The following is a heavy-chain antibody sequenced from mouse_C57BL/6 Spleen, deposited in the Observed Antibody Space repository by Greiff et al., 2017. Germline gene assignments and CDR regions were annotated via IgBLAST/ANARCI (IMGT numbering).Heavy chain of an antibody. CDR2: ISSGGSYT. J-gene: IGHJ2*01. V-gene: IGHV5-6*02. CDR1: GFTFSSYG. D-gene: IGHD2-3*01. CDR3: ARRVDGYLYYFDY. Sequence: EVKLVESGGDLVKPGGSLKLSCAASGFTFSSYGMSWVRQTPDKRLEWVATISSGGSYTYYPDSVKGRFTISRDNAKNTLYLQMSSLKSEDTAMYYCARRVDGYLYYFDYWGQGTTLTVSS.